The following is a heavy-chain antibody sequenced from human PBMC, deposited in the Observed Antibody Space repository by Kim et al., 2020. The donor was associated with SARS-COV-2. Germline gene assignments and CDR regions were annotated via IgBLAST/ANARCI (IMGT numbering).Heavy chain of an antibody. CDR1: GGSISSGGYY. Sequence: SETLSLTCTVSGGSISSGGYYWSWIRQHPGKGLEWIGYIYYSGSTYYNPSLKSRVTISVDTSKNQFSLKLSSVTAADTAVYYCARVFVVRGYYFDYWGQGTLVTVSS. CDR2: IYYSGST. J-gene: IGHJ4*02. D-gene: IGHD3-10*01. V-gene: IGHV4-31*03. CDR3: ARVFVVRGYYFDY.